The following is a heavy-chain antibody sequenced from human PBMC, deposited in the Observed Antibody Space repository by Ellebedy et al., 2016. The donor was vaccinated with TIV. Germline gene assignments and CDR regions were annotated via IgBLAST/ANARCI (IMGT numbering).Heavy chain of an antibody. CDR3: ARDRFAGAYCGGDCYLPDAFDV. CDR2: ISGSGRST. D-gene: IGHD2-21*02. CDR1: GFTSSNNA. Sequence: GESLKISXAASGFTSSNNAVSWVRQAPGKGLEWVSGISGSGRSTYYADSVKSRFTISRDNSKNTLYLQMNSLRAEDTAVYYCARDRFAGAYCGGDCYLPDAFDVWGQGTTVTVSS. V-gene: IGHV3-23*01. J-gene: IGHJ3*01.